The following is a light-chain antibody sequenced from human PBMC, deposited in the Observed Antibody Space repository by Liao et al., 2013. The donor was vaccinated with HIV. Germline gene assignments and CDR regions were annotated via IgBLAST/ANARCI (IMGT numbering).Light chain of an antibody. CDR2: QDN. CDR1: KLGDRY. Sequence: SYELTQPPSVSVSPGQTATITCSGDKLGDRYASWYQQRPGQSPVLVIYQDNKRPSGIPARFSGSNSGNTATLTISGTQAMDEADYYCQAWDSSTAVFGGGTKLTVL. CDR3: QAWDSSTAV. J-gene: IGLJ3*02. V-gene: IGLV3-1*01.